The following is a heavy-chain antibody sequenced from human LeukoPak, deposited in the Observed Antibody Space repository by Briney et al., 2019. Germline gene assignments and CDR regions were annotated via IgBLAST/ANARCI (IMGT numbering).Heavy chain of an antibody. CDR3: AKDAGRGPLYYFDY. J-gene: IGHJ4*02. V-gene: IGHV3-30*02. Sequence: GGSLRLSCAASGFTFSSYGMHWVRQAPGKVLEWVAFIRYDGSNKYYADSVKGRFTISRDNSKNTLYLQMNSLRAEDTAVYYCAKDAGRGPLYYFDYWGQGTLVTVSS. CDR2: IRYDGSNK. CDR1: GFTFSSYG. D-gene: IGHD1-26*01.